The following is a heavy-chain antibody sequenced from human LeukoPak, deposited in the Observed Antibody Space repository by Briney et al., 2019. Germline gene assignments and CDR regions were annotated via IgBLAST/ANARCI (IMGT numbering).Heavy chain of an antibody. CDR2: INAGNGNT. Sequence: RASVKVSCKASGYTFTSYAMHWVRQAPGQRLEWMGWINAGNGNTKYSQKFQGRVTITRDTSASTAYMELSSLRSEDTAVYYCARDCEMADTLGSFDPWGQGTLVTVSS. CDR1: GYTFTSYA. J-gene: IGHJ5*02. CDR3: ARDCEMADTLGSFDP. D-gene: IGHD5-24*01. V-gene: IGHV1-3*01.